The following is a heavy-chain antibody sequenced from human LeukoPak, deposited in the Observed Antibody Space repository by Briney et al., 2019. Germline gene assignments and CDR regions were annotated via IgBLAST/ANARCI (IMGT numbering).Heavy chain of an antibody. CDR1: GFTFDDYA. V-gene: IGHV3-23*01. CDR3: AKRSPVSTSFDY. CDR2: ISGSGGST. J-gene: IGHJ4*02. D-gene: IGHD2-2*01. Sequence: PGGSLRLSCAASGFTFDDYAMHWVRQAPGKGLEWVSGISGSGGSTYYADSVKGRFTISRDNSKNTLYLQMNSLRAEDTAVYYCAKRSPVSTSFDYWGQGTLVTVSS.